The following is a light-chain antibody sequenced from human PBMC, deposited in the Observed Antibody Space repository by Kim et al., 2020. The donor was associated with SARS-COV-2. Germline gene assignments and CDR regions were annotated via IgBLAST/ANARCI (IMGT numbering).Light chain of an antibody. J-gene: IGLJ3*02. V-gene: IGLV3-19*01. CDR3: NSRDSSGNHWV. CDR1: RLRSYY. CDR2: GKN. Sequence: SSELTQDPAVYVALGQTVRITCQGDRLRSYYASWYQQKPGQAPVLVIYGKNNRPSGIPDRFSGSISGNTASLTITGAQAEDEADYYCNSRDSSGNHWVFGGGTQLTVL.